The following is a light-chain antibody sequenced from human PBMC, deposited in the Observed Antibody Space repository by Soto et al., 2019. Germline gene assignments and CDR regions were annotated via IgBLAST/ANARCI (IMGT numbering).Light chain of an antibody. CDR1: QNISNW. V-gene: IGKV1-5*03. CDR2: KAS. CDR3: QQYNSQRT. J-gene: IGKJ1*01. Sequence: DIQMTQSPSTLSASVGDRVTFTCRASQNISNWLAWYQQKPGKAPKLLIYKASSLESGVPSRFSGSGSGTEFTLTISSLQPDDFATYYCQQYNSQRTFGQGTKVEIK.